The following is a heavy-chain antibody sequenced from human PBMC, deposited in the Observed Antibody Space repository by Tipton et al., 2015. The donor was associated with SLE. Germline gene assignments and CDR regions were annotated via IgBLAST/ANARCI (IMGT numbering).Heavy chain of an antibody. CDR1: GYSISSGYY. V-gene: IGHV4-38-2*02. CDR3: ARDGTTVTPYFDY. Sequence: TLSLTCAVSGYSISSGYYWGWIRQPPGKGLEWIGSIYHSGSTNYNPSLKSRVTISVDTSKNHFSLKLSSVTAADTAVYYCARDGTTVTPYFDYWGQGTLVTVSS. CDR2: IYHSGST. D-gene: IGHD4-17*01. J-gene: IGHJ4*02.